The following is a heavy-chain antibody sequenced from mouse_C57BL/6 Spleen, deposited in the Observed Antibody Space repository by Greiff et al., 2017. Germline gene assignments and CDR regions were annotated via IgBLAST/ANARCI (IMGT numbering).Heavy chain of an antibody. CDR2: IWSDGST. Sequence: VKLMVSGPGLVAPSQSLSITCTVSGFSLASYGVHWVRPPPGKGLEWMVVIWSDGSTTYNSALKSRLSISKDNSKSQVFLKMNSLQTDDTAMYYCARHRGTGYAMDYWGQGTSVTVSS. CDR3: ARHRGTGYAMDY. D-gene: IGHD3-3*01. V-gene: IGHV2-6-1*01. J-gene: IGHJ4*01. CDR1: GFSLASYG.